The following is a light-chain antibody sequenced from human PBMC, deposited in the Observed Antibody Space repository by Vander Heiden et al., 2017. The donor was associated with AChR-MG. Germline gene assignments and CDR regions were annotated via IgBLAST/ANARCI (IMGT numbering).Light chain of an antibody. Sequence: EIVMTQSPATLSVSPGERATLSCRASQSVGSNLAWYQQKPGQAPRLLIYAASTRATGIPARFSGSGPGTEFTLTVGSLQSEDFAVYYCQLYNNWPPAFGQGTKVEIK. CDR3: QLYNNWPPA. CDR2: AAS. V-gene: IGKV3-15*01. CDR1: QSVGSN. J-gene: IGKJ1*01.